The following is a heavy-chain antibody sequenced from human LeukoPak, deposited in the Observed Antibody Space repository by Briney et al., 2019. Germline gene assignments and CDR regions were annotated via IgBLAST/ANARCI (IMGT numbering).Heavy chain of an antibody. D-gene: IGHD2-2*01. CDR1: GYTFSSYS. V-gene: IGHV3-21*01. J-gene: IGHJ5*02. Sequence: GGSLRLSCAAPGYTFSSYSMNWVRQAPGKGLEWVSSISSSSSYIYYADSVKGRFTISRDNSKNTLYLQMNSLRAEDTAVYYCAKGIVVVPAARDFNWFDPWGQGTLVTVSS. CDR3: AKGIVVVPAARDFNWFDP. CDR2: ISSSSSYI.